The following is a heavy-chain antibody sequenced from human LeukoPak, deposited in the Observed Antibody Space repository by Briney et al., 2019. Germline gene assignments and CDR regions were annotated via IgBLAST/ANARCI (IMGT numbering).Heavy chain of an antibody. D-gene: IGHD3-16*01. J-gene: IGHJ4*02. CDR2: IYPGDSET. CDR3: ARAFLSDGGGSD. CDR1: GYNFSNYW. Sequence: GESLKISCKGSGYNFSNYWIGWVRQMPGKGLEWMGVIYPGDSETRYNPSFQGQVTLSADKSSSTAYLQWSSLKASDTAMYYCARAFLSDGGGSDWGQGTLVTVSS. V-gene: IGHV5-51*01.